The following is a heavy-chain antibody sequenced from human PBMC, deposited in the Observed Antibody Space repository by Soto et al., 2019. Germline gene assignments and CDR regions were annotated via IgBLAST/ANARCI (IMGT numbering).Heavy chain of an antibody. CDR2: IYYSGST. J-gene: IGHJ6*02. CDR1: GGSINSYY. V-gene: IGHV4-59*01. Sequence: PSETLSLTCTVSGGSINSYYWSWIRQPPGKGLEWIGYIYYSGSTNYNPSLKSRVTISVDTSKNQFSLKLSSVTAADTAVYYCARDLYYYDSSGYMDFWGQGTTVTVSS. D-gene: IGHD3-22*01. CDR3: ARDLYYYDSSGYMDF.